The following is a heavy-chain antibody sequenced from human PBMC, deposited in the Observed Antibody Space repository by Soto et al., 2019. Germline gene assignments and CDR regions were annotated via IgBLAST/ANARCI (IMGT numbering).Heavy chain of an antibody. V-gene: IGHV4-28*01. CDR1: GYSVTNSNW. CDR3: ARLISGTFEAFDI. Sequence: SETLSLTCAVSGYSVTNSNWWGWIRQPPGKGLEWIGYIYYSGSTSYIPSLKSRVTMSLDTSKNQVSLKPKSVTAVDTALYYCARLISGTFEAFDIWGQGTMVT. J-gene: IGHJ3*02. D-gene: IGHD1-26*01. CDR2: IYYSGST.